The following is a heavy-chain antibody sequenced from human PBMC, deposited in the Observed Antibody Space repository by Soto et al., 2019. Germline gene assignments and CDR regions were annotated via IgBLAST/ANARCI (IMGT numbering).Heavy chain of an antibody. Sequence: QVQVVQSGAEVKKPGSSVKGSCKVSGDSFSSYAISWVRQAPGQGLEWMGGIIPILTTANYAQKFQDRVTITADESTSTAYMEVRSLTSEDTAVYYCARKAGGGNYYNLDFWGQGTLVTVSS. CDR1: GDSFSSYA. D-gene: IGHD2-15*01. CDR3: ARKAGGGNYYNLDF. V-gene: IGHV1-69*01. J-gene: IGHJ4*02. CDR2: IIPILTTA.